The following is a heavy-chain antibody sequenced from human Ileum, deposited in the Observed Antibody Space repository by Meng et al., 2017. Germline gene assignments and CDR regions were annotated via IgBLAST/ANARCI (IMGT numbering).Heavy chain of an antibody. CDR2: AST. D-gene: IGHD1-26*01. Sequence: VQLNGWGPGLVRPSETLSLICTVSGGSVSRAGYQWGWIRQPPGKGLEWIGYASTNYNPSLKSRVTISLDTSRNQFSLSLSSVTAADTAVYYCARDHMGSLDYWGQGILVTVSS. V-gene: IGHV4-61*08. J-gene: IGHJ4*02. CDR1: GGSVSRAGYQ. CDR3: ARDHMGSLDY.